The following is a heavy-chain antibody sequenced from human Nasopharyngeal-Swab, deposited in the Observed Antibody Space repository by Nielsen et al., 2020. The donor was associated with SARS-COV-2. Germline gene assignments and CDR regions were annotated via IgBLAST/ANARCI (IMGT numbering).Heavy chain of an antibody. CDR1: GGSISGSSYY. CDR2: IYYSGST. Sequence: SETLSLTCTVSGGSISGSSYYWVWIRQPPGKGLEWIGSIYYSGSTYYNPSLKSRVTISVDTSKNQFSLKLSSVTAADTAVYYCARHRGIYYYYYGMDVWGQGTTVTVSS. V-gene: IGHV4-39*01. J-gene: IGHJ6*02. D-gene: IGHD3-10*01. CDR3: ARHRGIYYYYYGMDV.